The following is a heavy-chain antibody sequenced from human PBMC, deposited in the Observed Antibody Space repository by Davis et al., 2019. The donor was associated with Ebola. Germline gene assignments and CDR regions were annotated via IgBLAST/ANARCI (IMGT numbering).Heavy chain of an antibody. CDR1: GYTFTGYY. J-gene: IGHJ4*02. CDR2: MNPNSGNT. D-gene: IGHD3-22*01. CDR3: ARGYDSSGYRY. V-gene: IGHV1-8*02. Sequence: ASVKVSCKASGYTFTGYYMHWVRQAPGQGLEWMGWMNPNSGNTGYAQKFQGRVTMTRNTSISTVYMELSSLRSEDTAVYYCARGYDSSGYRYWGQGTLVTVSS.